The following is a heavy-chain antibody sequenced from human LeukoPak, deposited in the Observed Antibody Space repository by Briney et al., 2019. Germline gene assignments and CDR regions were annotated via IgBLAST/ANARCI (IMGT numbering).Heavy chain of an antibody. D-gene: IGHD3-10*01. CDR2: IYYSGST. V-gene: IGHV4-59*01. Sequence: KSSETLSLTCTVSGGSISSYYWSWIRQPPGKGLEWIGYIYYSGSTNYNPSLKSRVTISVDTSKNRFSLKLSSVTAADTAVYYCARLRYGSGSYFGETYYYYGMDVWGQGTTVTVSS. CDR3: ARLRYGSGSYFGETYYYYGMDV. CDR1: GGSISSYY. J-gene: IGHJ6*02.